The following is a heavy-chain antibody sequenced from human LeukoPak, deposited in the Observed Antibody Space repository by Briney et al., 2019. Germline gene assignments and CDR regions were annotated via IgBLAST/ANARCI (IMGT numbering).Heavy chain of an antibody. D-gene: IGHD3-22*01. CDR1: GYTFTGYY. J-gene: IGHJ4*02. V-gene: IGHV1-2*06. CDR3: ARGQYDSSGYYFESTFTR. Sequence: ASVKVSCKASGYTFTGYYLHWVRQAPGHGLEWMGRINPNSGGTNFAQKFQGRVTMTRDTSISTAYMELSSLRADDTAVYYCARGQYDSSGYYFESTFTRWGQGTLVTVSS. CDR2: INPNSGGT.